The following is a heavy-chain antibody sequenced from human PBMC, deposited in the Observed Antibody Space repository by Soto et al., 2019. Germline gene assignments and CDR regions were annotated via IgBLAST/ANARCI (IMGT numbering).Heavy chain of an antibody. V-gene: IGHV4-34*09. CDR3: ARETYYDFWSGYNIFDY. CDR1: GGSFSGYY. Sequence: PSETLSLTCAVYGGSFSGYYLSWIRQPPGKGLEWIGYIYYSGSTYYNPSLKSRVTISVDTSKNQFSLKLSSVTAADTAVYYCARETYYDFWSGYNIFDYWGQGTLVTVSS. D-gene: IGHD3-3*01. CDR2: IYYSGST. J-gene: IGHJ4*02.